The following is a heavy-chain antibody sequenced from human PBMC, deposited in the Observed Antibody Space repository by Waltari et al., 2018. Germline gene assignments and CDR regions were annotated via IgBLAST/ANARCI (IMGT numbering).Heavy chain of an antibody. D-gene: IGHD3-22*01. CDR1: GYTFTDYY. Sequence: EVQLVQSGAEVKKPGATVKISCKASGYTFTDYYMHWVQQAPGKGLEGMGRVDPEDGETIYAEKVQGRVTITADTSTDTAYMELSSLRSEDTAVYYCATANNHYYHSPFSDYWGQGTLVTGSS. V-gene: IGHV1-69-2*01. CDR3: ATANNHYYHSPFSDY. J-gene: IGHJ4*02. CDR2: VDPEDGET.